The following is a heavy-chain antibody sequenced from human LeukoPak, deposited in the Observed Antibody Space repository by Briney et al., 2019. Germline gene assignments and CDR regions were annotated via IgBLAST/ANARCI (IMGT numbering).Heavy chain of an antibody. V-gene: IGHV3-21*06. D-gene: IGHD1-14*01. Sequence: PGGSLRLSCTTSGLTFSTYSFNWVRQAPGKGLEWVASIGPTGFDRYHADSIKGRFTISRDNANNFLYLQMDSLRAEDTAVYYCATKTNGRYYDYWGQGTLLTVSS. CDR3: ATKTNGRYYDY. J-gene: IGHJ4*02. CDR1: GLTFSTYS. CDR2: IGPTGFDR.